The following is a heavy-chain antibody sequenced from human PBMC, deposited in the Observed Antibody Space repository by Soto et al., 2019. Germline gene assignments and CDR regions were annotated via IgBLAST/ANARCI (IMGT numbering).Heavy chain of an antibody. CDR1: DGTVNSGFDH. CDR3: ARAPIPNWNYYGMDV. J-gene: IGHJ6*02. CDR2: IHYSGST. D-gene: IGHD1-1*01. V-gene: IGHV4-31*03. Sequence: SETLSLTSPVSDGTVNSGFDHWRWISQHPGKGLEWIGDIHYSGSTYYNPSLKSRVTISIDTSTNHFSLHLSALTAADTAVYYCARAPIPNWNYYGMDVWGQGTTVNVS.